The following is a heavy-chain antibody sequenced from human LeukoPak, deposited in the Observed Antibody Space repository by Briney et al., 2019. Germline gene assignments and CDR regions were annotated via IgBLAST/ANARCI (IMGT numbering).Heavy chain of an antibody. V-gene: IGHV3-53*01. CDR3: ARASCGLGRFYNDQYFQR. Sequence: GGSLRLSCAASGFSVSSNYMSWVRQAPGKGLEWVSSIYTGGSAYYADSVEGRFTISRDSSKNTLYLQMNSLGAEDTAVYYCARASCGLGRFYNDQYFQRWGPASLVTVTS. CDR2: IYTGGSA. CDR1: GFSVSSNY. D-gene: IGHD3-10*01. J-gene: IGHJ1*01.